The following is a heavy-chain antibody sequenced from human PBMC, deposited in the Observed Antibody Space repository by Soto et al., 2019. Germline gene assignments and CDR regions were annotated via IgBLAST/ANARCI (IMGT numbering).Heavy chain of an antibody. V-gene: IGHV3-23*01. CDR3: AKDRKAMVRGVMVYYNMDV. Sequence: GGSLRLSCAASGFTFSSYAMGWVRQAPGKGLEWVSAISGSGGSTYYADSVKGRFTISRDNSKNTLYLQMNSLRAEDTAVYYCAKDRKAMVRGVMVYYNMDVWGKGTTVTVSS. D-gene: IGHD3-10*01. J-gene: IGHJ6*03. CDR1: GFTFSSYA. CDR2: ISGSGGST.